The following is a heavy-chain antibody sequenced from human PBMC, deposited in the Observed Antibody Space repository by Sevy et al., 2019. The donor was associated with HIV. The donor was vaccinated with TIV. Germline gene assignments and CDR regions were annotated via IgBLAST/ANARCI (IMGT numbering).Heavy chain of an antibody. J-gene: IGHJ4*02. D-gene: IGHD6-13*01. CDR2: ISGSGGTT. CDR3: AKASTMAAAGGLFDC. V-gene: IGHV3-23*01. Sequence: GGSLRLSCAASGFTFSNYAMNWVRQAPGKGLEWVSAISGSGGTTYYADSVKGRFTISRDNSKNTLYLQMSSLRAEDTAVYYCAKASTMAAAGGLFDCWGQGTLVTVSS. CDR1: GFTFSNYA.